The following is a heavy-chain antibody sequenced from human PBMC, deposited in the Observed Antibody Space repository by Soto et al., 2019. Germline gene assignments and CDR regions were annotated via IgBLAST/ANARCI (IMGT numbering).Heavy chain of an antibody. J-gene: IGHJ6*02. D-gene: IGHD6-13*01. CDR2: IYYSGST. CDR3: ARALHGTGMVAAAGSGFGMDV. CDR1: GGYVSSGSYY. V-gene: IGHV4-61*01. Sequence: PSETLSLTCTVSGGYVSSGSYYWSWIRQPPGKGLEWIGYIYYSGSTNYNPSLKSRVTISVDTSKNQFSLKLSSVTAADTAVYYCARALHGTGMVAAAGSGFGMDVWGQGTTVTVSS.